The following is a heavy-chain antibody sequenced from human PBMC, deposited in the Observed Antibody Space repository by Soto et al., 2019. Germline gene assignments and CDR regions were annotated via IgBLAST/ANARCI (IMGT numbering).Heavy chain of an antibody. D-gene: IGHD1-26*01. J-gene: IGHJ6*03. CDR2: IKNKPNNYAT. Sequence: EVQLVESGGGLVQPGGSLKLSCAASGFTFSDSAIHWVRQASGKGLEWLGRIKNKPNNYATAYAASVKGRFTIPRDDSTHTSFLLMDSLKAEDTAVYLWTRHGNAEGETIDVWGKGAAVTVPS. CDR1: GFTFSDSA. CDR3: TRHGNAEGETIDV. V-gene: IGHV3-73*01.